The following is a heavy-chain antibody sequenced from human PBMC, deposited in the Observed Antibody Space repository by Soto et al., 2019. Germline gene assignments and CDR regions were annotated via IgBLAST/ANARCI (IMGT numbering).Heavy chain of an antibody. D-gene: IGHD4-4*01. CDR2: STGPGGST. J-gene: IGHJ6*02. V-gene: IGHV3-23*01. CDR1: GFPFNNYA. Sequence: EVQLLESGGGLVQPGGSLRLSCAGYGFPFNNYAINWVRQGPGKGLEWVAASTGPGGSTYNEDSVKGRFTVSRDNSKKTVYLQLDGLRAEDTAVYYCGKGHSDYQGDYNYYGMDIWGQGTTVTVSS. CDR3: GKGHSDYQGDYNYYGMDI.